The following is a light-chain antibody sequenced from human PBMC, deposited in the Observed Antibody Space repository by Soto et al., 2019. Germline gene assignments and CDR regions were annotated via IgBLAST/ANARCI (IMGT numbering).Light chain of an antibody. Sequence: QSVLTQTPSASGTPGQTVTISCSGSRSNIGNNAVSWYQQFPGTAPKLLIYNNNQRPSGVPDRFSGSKSGTSASLAISGLQSEDDADYYCETWDDSLNARGVFGGGTKLTVL. V-gene: IGLV1-44*01. J-gene: IGLJ3*02. CDR1: RSNIGNNA. CDR3: ETWDDSLNARGV. CDR2: NNN.